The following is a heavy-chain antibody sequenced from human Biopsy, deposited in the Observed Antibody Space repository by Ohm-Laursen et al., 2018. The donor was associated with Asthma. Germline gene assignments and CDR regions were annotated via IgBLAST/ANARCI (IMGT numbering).Heavy chain of an antibody. Sequence: GTLSLTCSLSSGSGGYMRSGNYYWGWIRQPPGKGLEWVGSVYYTGNTYYSQSLRSRLSLSVDTSRNQFSLSLRSVTAADAAVYYCARGIARETGLFDHFDYWGQGTLVTVSS. J-gene: IGHJ4*02. D-gene: IGHD2-21*01. CDR2: VYYTGNT. CDR1: SGSGGYMRSGNYY. V-gene: IGHV4-39*07. CDR3: ARGIARETGLFDHFDY.